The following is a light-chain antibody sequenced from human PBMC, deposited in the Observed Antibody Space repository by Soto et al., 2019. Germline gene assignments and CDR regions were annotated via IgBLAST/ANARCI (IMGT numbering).Light chain of an antibody. Sequence: QSALTQPASVSGSPGQSITISCTGTSSDVGGYNYVSRYQPHPGKAPKLMIHDVSNRPSGVSNRFSGSKSGNTASLTISGLQAEDEADYYCSSYTSSSVVFGGGTKLTVL. CDR3: SSYTSSSVV. CDR1: SSDVGGYNY. CDR2: DVS. J-gene: IGLJ2*01. V-gene: IGLV2-14*01.